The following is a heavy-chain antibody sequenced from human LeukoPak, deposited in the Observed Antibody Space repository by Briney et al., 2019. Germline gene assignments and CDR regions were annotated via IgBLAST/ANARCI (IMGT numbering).Heavy chain of an antibody. CDR3: ARAGTPYYYDSSGYYYAYPLFDY. CDR1: GGTFSSYA. Sequence: SVKVSCKASGGTFSSYAISWVRQAPGQGFEWMGGIIPIFGTANYAQKFQGRVTITADESTSTAYMELSSLRSEDTAVYYCARAGTPYYYDSSGYYYAYPLFDYWGQGTLVTVSS. J-gene: IGHJ4*02. D-gene: IGHD3-22*01. V-gene: IGHV1-69*13. CDR2: IIPIFGTA.